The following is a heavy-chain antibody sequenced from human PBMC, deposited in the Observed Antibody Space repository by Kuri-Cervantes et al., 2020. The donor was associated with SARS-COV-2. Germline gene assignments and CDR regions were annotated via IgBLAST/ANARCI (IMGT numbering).Heavy chain of an antibody. CDR2: ISWNSGSI. J-gene: IGHJ4*02. V-gene: IGHV3-9*01. CDR1: GFTFDDYA. D-gene: IGHD3-22*01. Sequence: LSLTCAASGFTFDDYAMHWVRQAPGKGLEWVSSISWNSGSIGYADSVKGRFTISRGNAKNSLYLQMNSLRAEDTALYYSAKDMRYDSSGYYDYWGQGALVTVSS. CDR3: AKDMRYDSSGYYDY.